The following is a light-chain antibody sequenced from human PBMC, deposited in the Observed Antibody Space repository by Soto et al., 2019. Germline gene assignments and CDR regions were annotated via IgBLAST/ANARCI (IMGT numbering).Light chain of an antibody. Sequence: INLTQSPSSLSASVGDRVTITCQASQEISGYLAWYQQTPGKAPKLLIYGVSTLQDGVSSRFSGRGSGTDFSLTISSLQPEDFASYHCQHLHLAFGPGT. CDR3: QHLHLA. CDR2: GVS. J-gene: IGKJ1*01. V-gene: IGKV1-9*01. CDR1: QEISGY.